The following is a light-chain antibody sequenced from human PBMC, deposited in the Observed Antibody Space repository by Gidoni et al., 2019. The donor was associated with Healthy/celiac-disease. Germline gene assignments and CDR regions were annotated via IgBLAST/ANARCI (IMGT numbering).Light chain of an antibody. CDR2: AAS. V-gene: IGKV1-39*01. CDR3: QQSYSTPRT. CDR1: QSSSSY. Sequence: DIQLTQSPSSLSASVGDRVTITCRASQSSSSYLNWYQQKPGKAPKLLIYAASSLQSGVPSRFSGSGSGTDFTLTISSLQPEDFATYYCQQSYSTPRTCGQGTKVEIK. J-gene: IGKJ1*01.